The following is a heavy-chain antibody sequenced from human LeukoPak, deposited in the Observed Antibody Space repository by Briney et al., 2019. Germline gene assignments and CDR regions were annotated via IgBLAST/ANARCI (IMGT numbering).Heavy chain of an antibody. Sequence: GGPLRLSCAASGFTVSSNHMSWVRQAAGNGLEWVSVIYSDDRIYYADSVKGRFTISRDNSKNTLYLQMNSLRADDTAVYYCALLYGDQRRWGQGTLVTVSS. CDR1: GFTVSSNH. V-gene: IGHV3-53*01. J-gene: IGHJ4*02. CDR3: ALLYGDQRR. CDR2: IYSDDRI. D-gene: IGHD4-17*01.